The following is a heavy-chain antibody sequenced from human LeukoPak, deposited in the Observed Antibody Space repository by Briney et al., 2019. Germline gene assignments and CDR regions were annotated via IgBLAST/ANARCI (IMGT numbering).Heavy chain of an antibody. Sequence: GGSLRLSYAASGFTFSNYGMHWVRQAPGKGLEWVAFVRYDESTKFYADSVKGRFTISRDNSKTTLYLQMNSLRAEDTAVYYCASTNVDYYFDYWGQGTLVTVSS. CDR2: VRYDESTK. CDR3: ASTNVDYYFDY. V-gene: IGHV3-30*02. D-gene: IGHD5-12*01. J-gene: IGHJ4*02. CDR1: GFTFSNYG.